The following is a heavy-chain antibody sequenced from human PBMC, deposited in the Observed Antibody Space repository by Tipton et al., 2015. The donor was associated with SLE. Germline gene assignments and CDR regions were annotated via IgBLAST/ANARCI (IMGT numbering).Heavy chain of an antibody. D-gene: IGHD2-21*01. CDR1: GFPFSDYY. V-gene: IGHV3-11*01. J-gene: IGHJ4*02. Sequence: SLRLSCTASGFPFSDYYMTWIRQAPGKGLEGVSYISTRSSNIFYADSVKGRFTISRDNAKNSLYLQMNSLRAEDTAVYYGARDQKTMTEPGYFFDSWGQGTLVTVSS. CDR3: ARDQKTMTEPGYFFDS. CDR2: ISTRSSNI.